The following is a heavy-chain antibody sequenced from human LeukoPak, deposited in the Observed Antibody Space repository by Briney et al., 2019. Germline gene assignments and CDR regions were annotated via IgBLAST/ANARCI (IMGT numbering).Heavy chain of an antibody. Sequence: SETLSLTCTVSGGSISSYYWSWIRQPPGKGLEWIGYIYYSGSTNYNPSLKSRVTISVDTSKNQFSLKLSSVTAADTAVYYCAREWYCSSTSCYVNYYYGMDVWGQGTTVTVSS. V-gene: IGHV4-59*01. D-gene: IGHD2-2*01. J-gene: IGHJ6*02. CDR3: AREWYCSSTSCYVNYYYGMDV. CDR1: GGSISSYY. CDR2: IYYSGST.